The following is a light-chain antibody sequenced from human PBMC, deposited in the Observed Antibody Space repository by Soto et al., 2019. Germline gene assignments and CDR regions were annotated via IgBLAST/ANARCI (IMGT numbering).Light chain of an antibody. V-gene: IGKV3-11*01. CDR1: QSGRSY. CDR2: DAS. CDR3: QQRHSWVT. J-gene: IGKJ5*01. Sequence: EIVLTQSPATLSLSPGETATLSCRASQSGRSYLAWYQQKPGQAPRLLIYDASNRATGVPARFSGSGSGTDFTLTISSLDPEDFAVYYCQQRHSWVTFGQGTRLEIK.